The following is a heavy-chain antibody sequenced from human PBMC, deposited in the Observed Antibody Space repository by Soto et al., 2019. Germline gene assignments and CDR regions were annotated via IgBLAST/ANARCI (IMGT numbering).Heavy chain of an antibody. Sequence: QVQLQESGPGLVKPSETLSLTCTVSGGSIRDYFWTWIRQPPGKGLAWIGYIYYSGRTNYNPSLKSRVSISVDTSKNHFSLQLRSVTAADTAVYYCARVGGDDFGDSGGFDYWGQGTLVTVSS. V-gene: IGHV4-59*01. CDR1: GGSIRDYF. J-gene: IGHJ4*02. CDR3: ARVGGDDFGDSGGFDY. D-gene: IGHD4-17*01. CDR2: IYYSGRT.